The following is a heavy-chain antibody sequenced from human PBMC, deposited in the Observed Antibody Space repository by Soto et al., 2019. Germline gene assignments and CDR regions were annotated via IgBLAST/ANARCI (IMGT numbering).Heavy chain of an antibody. CDR3: ACQDLRVLYDFWSGYPLDY. CDR1: GGTFSSYA. D-gene: IGHD3-3*01. J-gene: IGHJ4*02. CDR2: IIPIFGTA. Sequence: SVKVSCKASGGTFSSYAISWVRQAPGQGLEWMGGIIPIFGTANYAQKFQGRVTITADESTSTAYMELSSLRSEDTAVYYCACQDLRVLYDFWSGYPLDYWGQGTLVTVSS. V-gene: IGHV1-69*13.